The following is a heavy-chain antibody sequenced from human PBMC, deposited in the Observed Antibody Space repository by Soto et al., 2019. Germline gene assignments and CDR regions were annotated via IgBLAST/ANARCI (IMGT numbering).Heavy chain of an antibody. Sequence: QITLKESGPTLVKPTQTLTLTCTFSGFSLRNSGVGVGWIRQPQGKALKWRALIYLDDDKRYSPSLKSKLTISKDASKNQVVLTMTSMYAVDTATNYCALLTTGGFYFDYCGQGTLVTVSS. CDR2: IYLDDDK. CDR3: ALLTTGGFYFDY. V-gene: IGHV2-5*02. CDR1: GFSLRNSGVG. D-gene: IGHD4-17*01. J-gene: IGHJ4*02.